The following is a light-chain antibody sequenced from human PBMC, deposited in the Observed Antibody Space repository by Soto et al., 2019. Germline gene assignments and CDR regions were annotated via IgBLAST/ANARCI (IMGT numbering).Light chain of an antibody. V-gene: IGKV1-39*01. Sequence: DIQMTQSPSSLSASVGDRVTITCRASQSISSYLNWYQQKPGIAPKLLIYAASSLQSGVPSRFSGSGYGTDFTLTIRSLQPEDVETYYCQQSYSTPLTFGGGTKVEIK. CDR2: AAS. J-gene: IGKJ4*01. CDR3: QQSYSTPLT. CDR1: QSISSY.